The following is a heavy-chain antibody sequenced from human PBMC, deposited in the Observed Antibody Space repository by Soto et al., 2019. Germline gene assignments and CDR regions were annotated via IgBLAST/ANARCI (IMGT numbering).Heavy chain of an antibody. CDR2: IAYDGRNK. CDR3: ARELERVFDY. CDR1: GFTFSSYA. V-gene: IGHV3-30*04. D-gene: IGHD1-1*01. J-gene: IGHJ4*02. Sequence: GGSLRLSCAASGFTFSSYAMHWVRQAPGKGLEWVAVIAYDGRNKYYADSVKGRFTISRDNSKNTLYLQMNSLRIEDAAVYYCARELERVFDYWGQGTLVTVSS.